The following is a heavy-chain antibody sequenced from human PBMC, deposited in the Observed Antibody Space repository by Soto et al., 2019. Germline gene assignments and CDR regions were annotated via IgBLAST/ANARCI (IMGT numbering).Heavy chain of an antibody. D-gene: IGHD3-22*01. CDR2: IKQDGSEK. J-gene: IGHJ5*02. V-gene: IGHV3-7*05. CDR3: ARTADDSSGYLESPNWFDP. Sequence: GGSLRLSCAASGFTFSSYWMSWVRQAPGKGLEWVANIKQDGSEKYYVDSVKGRFTISRDNAKNSLYLQMNSLRAEDTAVYYCARTADDSSGYLESPNWFDPWGQGTLVTVSS. CDR1: GFTFSSYW.